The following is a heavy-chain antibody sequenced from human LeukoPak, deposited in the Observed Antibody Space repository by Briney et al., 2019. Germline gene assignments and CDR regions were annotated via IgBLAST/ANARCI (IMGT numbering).Heavy chain of an antibody. V-gene: IGHV5-51*01. Sequence: GESLKISCTGSGYSFTSYWIGWVRQMPGKGLEWMGIIYPGDSDTRYSPSFQGQVTMSADKSISTAYPQWSSLTASDTAMYYCARQAGWEPALRYYWGQGTLVTVSS. CDR1: GYSFTSYW. CDR2: IYPGDSDT. CDR3: ARQAGWEPALRYY. D-gene: IGHD1-26*01. J-gene: IGHJ4*02.